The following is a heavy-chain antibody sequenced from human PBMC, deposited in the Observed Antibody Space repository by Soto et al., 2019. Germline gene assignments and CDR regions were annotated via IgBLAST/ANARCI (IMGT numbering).Heavy chain of an antibody. Sequence: QVQLVQSGAEVKKPGSSVKVSCKASGGTFSSYAISWVRQAPGQGLEWMGGIIPIFGTANYAQKFQGRVTITADESTSTAYRELSSLRSEDTAVYYCARGPAPLYGSGSWRGYWGQGTLVTVSS. D-gene: IGHD3-10*01. J-gene: IGHJ4*02. CDR3: ARGPAPLYGSGSWRGY. CDR1: GGTFSSYA. V-gene: IGHV1-69*01. CDR2: IIPIFGTA.